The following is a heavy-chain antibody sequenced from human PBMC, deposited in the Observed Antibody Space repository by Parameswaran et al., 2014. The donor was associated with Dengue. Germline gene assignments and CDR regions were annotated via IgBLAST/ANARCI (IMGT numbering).Heavy chain of an antibody. CDR3: ARSLKPKPHYDFWSGYNFPWDY. Sequence: WVRQAPGQGLEWMGWMNPNSGNTGYAQKFQGRVTMTRNTSISTAYMELSSLRSEDTAVYYCARSLKPKPHYDFWSGYNFPWDYWGQGTLVTVSS. D-gene: IGHD3-3*01. J-gene: IGHJ4*02. V-gene: IGHV1-8*01. CDR2: MNPNSGNT.